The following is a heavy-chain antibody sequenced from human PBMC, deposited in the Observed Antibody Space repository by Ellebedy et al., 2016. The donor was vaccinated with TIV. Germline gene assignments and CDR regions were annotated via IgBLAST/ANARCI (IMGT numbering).Heavy chain of an antibody. J-gene: IGHJ5*02. CDR2: IYTSGST. Sequence: SETLSLTCTVSGGSISSYYWSWIRQPAGKGLEWIGRIYTSGSTNYNPSLKSRVTMSVDTSKNQFSLKLSSVTAADTAVYYCARSPWIQLHANWFDPWGQGTLVTFSS. D-gene: IGHD5-18*01. CDR3: ARSPWIQLHANWFDP. CDR1: GGSISSYY. V-gene: IGHV4-4*07.